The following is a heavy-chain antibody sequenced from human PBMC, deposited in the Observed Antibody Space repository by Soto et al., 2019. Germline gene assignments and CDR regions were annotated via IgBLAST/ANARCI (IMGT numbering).Heavy chain of an antibody. J-gene: IGHJ6*03. CDR2: ISGSGGST. CDR3: AKRVPGTKDYYMDV. CDR1: GFTFSSYA. V-gene: IGHV3-23*01. D-gene: IGHD1-7*01. Sequence: PGGSLRLSCAASGFTFSSYAMSWVRQAPGKGLEWVSAISGSGGSTYYADSVKGRFTISRDDSKNTLYLQMNSLRAEDTAVYYCAKRVPGTKDYYMDVWGKGTTVTVSS.